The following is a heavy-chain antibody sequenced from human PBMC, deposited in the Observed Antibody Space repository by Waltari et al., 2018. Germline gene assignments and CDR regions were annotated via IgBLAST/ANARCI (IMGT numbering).Heavy chain of an antibody. CDR3: ARDRRSGSYSDAFDI. Sequence: QVQLQESGPGLVKPSETLSLTCPVSGGSISSYYWSWIRQPPGKGLEWIGYIYYSGSTNYNPSLKSRVTISVDTSKNQFSLKLSSVTAADTAVYYCARDRRSGSYSDAFDIWGQGTMVTVSS. CDR2: IYYSGST. D-gene: IGHD1-26*01. V-gene: IGHV4-59*01. J-gene: IGHJ3*02. CDR1: GGSISSYY.